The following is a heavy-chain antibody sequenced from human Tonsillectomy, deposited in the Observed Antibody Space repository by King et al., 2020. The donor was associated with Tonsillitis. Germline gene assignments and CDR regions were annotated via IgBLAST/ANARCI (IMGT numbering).Heavy chain of an antibody. Sequence: VQLVESGGGLVQPGGSLRLSCAASGFTFSRYAMSWVRQAPGKGLEWVSTISDSGGYTYYAESVKGRITISRDNSKNTVDLQMNRLRAEDTAVYYCAKYCGGGSCYSGFDYWGQGTLVTVSS. CDR2: ISDSGGYT. CDR1: GFTFSRYA. J-gene: IGHJ4*02. V-gene: IGHV3-23*04. CDR3: AKYCGGGSCYSGFDY. D-gene: IGHD2-15*01.